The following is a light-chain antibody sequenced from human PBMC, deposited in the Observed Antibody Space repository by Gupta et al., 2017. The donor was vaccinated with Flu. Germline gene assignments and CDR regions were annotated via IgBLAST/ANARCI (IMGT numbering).Light chain of an antibody. J-gene: IGKJ1*01. V-gene: IGKV3-15*01. CDR1: HSVSSN. CDR2: GAS. Sequence: EIVMTQSPATLSVSPGERDTLSCRASHSVSSNLAWYQQKPGQAPRLLIYGASTRATGIPARVSGSGSGTEFTLTISSLQSEDFAVYYCQQYNNWPPKTFGQGTKVEIK. CDR3: QQYNNWPPKT.